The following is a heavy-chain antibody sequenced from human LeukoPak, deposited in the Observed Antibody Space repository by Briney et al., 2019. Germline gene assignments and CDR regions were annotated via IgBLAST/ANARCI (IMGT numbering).Heavy chain of an antibody. Sequence: SETLSLTCTVSGGSISSSRYYWGWIRQPPGKGLEWIGSIYYSGSTYYNPSLKSRVTISVDTSKNQFSLKLSSVTAADTAVYYCASFRYYYDSSGYYPFDYWGQGTLVTVSS. CDR3: ASFRYYYDSSGYYPFDY. D-gene: IGHD3-22*01. J-gene: IGHJ4*02. CDR2: IYYSGST. CDR1: GGSISSSRYY. V-gene: IGHV4-39*07.